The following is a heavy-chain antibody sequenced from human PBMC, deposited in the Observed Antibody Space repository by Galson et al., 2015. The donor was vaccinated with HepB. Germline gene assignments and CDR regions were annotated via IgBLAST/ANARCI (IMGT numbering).Heavy chain of an antibody. CDR3: AKDAYVVVVPATYFDY. D-gene: IGHD2-21*02. CDR2: ISGNGGST. V-gene: IGHV3-23*01. Sequence: SLRLSCAASGFSFSSYAMNWVRQAPGKGLEWVSGISGNGGSTSYADSVKGRFTISRDNSKNTLYLQMSSLRADDTAIYYCAKDAYVVVVPATYFDYWGHGTLVTVSS. J-gene: IGHJ4*01. CDR1: GFSFSSYA.